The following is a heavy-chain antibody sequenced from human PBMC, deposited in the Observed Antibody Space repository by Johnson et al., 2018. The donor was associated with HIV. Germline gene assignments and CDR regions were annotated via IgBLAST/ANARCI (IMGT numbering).Heavy chain of an antibody. J-gene: IGHJ3*02. D-gene: IGHD3-22*01. CDR2: ISYDGSNK. CDR3: ARDGQDRDDAFDI. Sequence: QVQLVESGGGVVQPGGSLRLSCAASGFTFSQFAMHWVRQAPGKGLEWAAIISYDGSNKYYADSVKGRFTISRDNSKNTLYLQMNSLRAEDTAVYYCARDGQDRDDAFDIWGQGTMVTVSS. CDR1: GFTFSQFA. V-gene: IGHV3-30*14.